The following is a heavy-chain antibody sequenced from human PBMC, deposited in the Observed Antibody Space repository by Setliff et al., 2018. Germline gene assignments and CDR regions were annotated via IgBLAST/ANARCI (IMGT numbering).Heavy chain of an antibody. CDR1: GYTFTTYA. Sequence: ASVKVSCKTSGYTFTTYAMGWMRQAPGQRLEWMGWINTNTGNPSYAQDFTGRLVFSLDTSVSTAYLQISSLKAEDSAVYYCARASRFGTTVWKGDYYMDVWGKGTTVTVSS. CDR2: INTNTGNP. J-gene: IGHJ6*03. D-gene: IGHD4-4*01. CDR3: ARASRFGTTVWKGDYYMDV. V-gene: IGHV7-4-1*02.